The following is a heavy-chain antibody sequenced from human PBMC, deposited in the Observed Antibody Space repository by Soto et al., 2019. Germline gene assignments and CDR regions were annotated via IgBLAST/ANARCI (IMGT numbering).Heavy chain of an antibody. CDR3: ARENGIAARHYYYYGMDV. CDR2: IIPIFGTA. D-gene: IGHD6-6*01. V-gene: IGHV1-69*12. CDR1: GGTFSSYA. Sequence: QVQLVQSGAEVKKPGSSVKVSCKASGGTFSSYAISWVRQAPGQGLEWMGGIIPIFGTANYAQKFQGRVTITADESTSTAYMELSSLRSEDTAVYYCARENGIAARHYYYYGMDVWGQGTTVTVSS. J-gene: IGHJ6*02.